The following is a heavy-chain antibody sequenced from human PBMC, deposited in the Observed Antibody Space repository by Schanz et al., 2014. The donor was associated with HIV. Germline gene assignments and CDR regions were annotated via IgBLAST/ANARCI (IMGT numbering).Heavy chain of an antibody. CDR2: ISYDGTNK. CDR3: AKDRNHYDSRYRGKGNYYYYYGMDV. Sequence: QVQLVESGGGVVQPGRSLRLSCAASGFTFDSYGIHWVRQAPGKGLEWVAVISYDGTNKKFADSVKGRFTISRDNSKNTLYLQMKSLRPEDTAVYYCAKDRNHYDSRYRGKGNYYYYYGMDVWDQGTTVTVSS. D-gene: IGHD3-22*01. V-gene: IGHV3-30*18. CDR1: GFTFDSYG. J-gene: IGHJ6*02.